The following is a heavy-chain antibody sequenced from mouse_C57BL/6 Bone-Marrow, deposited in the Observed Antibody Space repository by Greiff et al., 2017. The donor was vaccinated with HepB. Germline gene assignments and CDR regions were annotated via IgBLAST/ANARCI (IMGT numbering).Heavy chain of an antibody. Sequence: QVQLKESGAELVRPGASVTLSCKASGYTFTDYEMHWVKQTPVHGLEWIGAIDPETGGTAYNQKFKGKAILTADKSSSTDYMELRSLTSEDSAVYYCTRSTPPEGYYGYMEVWGKGTRVTVAS. D-gene: IGHD2-2*01. CDR2: IDPETGGT. V-gene: IGHV1-15*01. CDR3: TRSTPPEGYYGYMEV. J-gene: IGHJ1*03. CDR1: GYTFTDYE.